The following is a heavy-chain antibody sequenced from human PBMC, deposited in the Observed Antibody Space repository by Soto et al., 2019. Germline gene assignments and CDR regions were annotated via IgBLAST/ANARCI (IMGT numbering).Heavy chain of an antibody. CDR2: VYYTGST. CDR1: GGSISNFY. D-gene: IGHD3-9*01. Sequence: QVQLQESGPGLVRPSETLSLTCTVSGGSISNFYCSWIRQPPGKGLEWIGYVYYTGSTSYNPSLKRRVTFSADSSRGQFSLRLNSVTAADTAVYYCARTVLGPDLLADSFVDYYYYMDVWGQGTTVTVSS. J-gene: IGHJ6*03. V-gene: IGHV4-59*08. CDR3: ARTVLGPDLLADSFVDYYYYMDV.